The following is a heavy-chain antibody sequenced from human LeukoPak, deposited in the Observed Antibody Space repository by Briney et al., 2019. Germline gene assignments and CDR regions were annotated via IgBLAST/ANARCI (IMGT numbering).Heavy chain of an antibody. J-gene: IGHJ4*02. CDR2: IYSDGST. CDR3: ARRYNWNYVDY. CDR1: GFTVSSNY. D-gene: IGHD1-20*01. Sequence: GGSLRLSCAASGFTVSSNYMSWVRQAPGKGLEWVSVIYSDGSTYYADSVKGRFTISRDNSKSTLYLQMNSLRAEDTAVYYCARRYNWNYVDYWGQGTLVTVSS. V-gene: IGHV3-66*04.